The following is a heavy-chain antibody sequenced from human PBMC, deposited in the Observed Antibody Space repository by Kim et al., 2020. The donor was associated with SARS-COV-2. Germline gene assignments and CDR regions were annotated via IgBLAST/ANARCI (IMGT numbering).Heavy chain of an antibody. CDR2: IYYSGST. V-gene: IGHV4-31*03. J-gene: IGHJ4*02. CDR1: GGSISSGGYY. D-gene: IGHD3-16*02. Sequence: SETLSLTCTVSGGSISSGGYYWSWIRQHPGTGLEWIGYIYYSGSTYYNPSLKSRVTISVDTSKNQFSLKLSSVTAADTAVYYCARAPRGGVITFGGVISGGFDYWGQGTLVAVSS. CDR3: ARAPRGGVITFGGVISGGFDY.